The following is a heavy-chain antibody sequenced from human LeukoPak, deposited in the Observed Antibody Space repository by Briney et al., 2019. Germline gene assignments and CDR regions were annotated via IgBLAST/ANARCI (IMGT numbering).Heavy chain of an antibody. J-gene: IGHJ5*02. V-gene: IGHV3-30*04. CDR2: ISYDGSNK. D-gene: IGHD4-17*01. Sequence: GRSLRLSCAASGFTFSSYAMHWVRQAPGKGLEWVAVISYDGSNKYYADSVKGRFTISRDNSKNTLYLQMNSLRAEDTAVYYCARARTVTYRQGWFDPWGQGTLVTVSS. CDR1: GFTFSSYA. CDR3: ARARTVTYRQGWFDP.